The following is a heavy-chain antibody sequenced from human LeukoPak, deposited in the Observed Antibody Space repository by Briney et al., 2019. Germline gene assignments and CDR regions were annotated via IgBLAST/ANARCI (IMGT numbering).Heavy chain of an antibody. J-gene: IGHJ3*02. CDR1: GGSISSSCYY. Sequence: SETLSLTCTVSGGSISSSCYYWGWIRQPPGKGLEWIGSIYYSGSTYYNPSLKSRVTISVDTSKNQFSLKLSSVTAADTAVYYCARGPHDAFDIWGQGTMVTVSS. V-gene: IGHV4-39*07. CDR3: ARGPHDAFDI. CDR2: IYYSGST.